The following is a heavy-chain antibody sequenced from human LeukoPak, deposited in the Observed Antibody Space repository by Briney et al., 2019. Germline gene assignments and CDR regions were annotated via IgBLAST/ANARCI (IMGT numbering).Heavy chain of an antibody. D-gene: IGHD3-3*01. J-gene: IGHJ5*02. CDR1: GGSFSGYY. V-gene: IGHV4-34*01. Sequence: SETLSLTCAVYGGSFSGYYWSWIRQPPGKGLEWIGEINHSGSTNYNPSLKSRVTISVDTSKNQFSLKLSSVTAADTAVYYCARGQEYYDFWGGYYPRYWFDPWGQGTLVTVSS. CDR3: ARGQEYYDFWGGYYPRYWFDP. CDR2: INHSGST.